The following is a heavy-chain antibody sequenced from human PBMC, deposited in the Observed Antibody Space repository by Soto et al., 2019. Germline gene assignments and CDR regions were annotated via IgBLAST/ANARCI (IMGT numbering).Heavy chain of an antibody. V-gene: IGHV4-59*08. CDR3: ARRHYDSSGYYTRAFDY. J-gene: IGHJ4*02. D-gene: IGHD3-22*01. Sequence: GLEWFGYIYYSGSTNYNPSLKSRVTISVDTSKNQFSLKLSSVTAADTAVYYCARRHYDSSGYYTRAFDYWGQGTLVTVSS. CDR2: IYYSGST.